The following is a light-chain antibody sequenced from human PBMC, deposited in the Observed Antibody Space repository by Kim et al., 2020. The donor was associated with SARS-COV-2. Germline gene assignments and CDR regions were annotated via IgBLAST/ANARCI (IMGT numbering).Light chain of an antibody. V-gene: IGLV2-14*03. Sequence: SFSIPSTGTSSDVGGYNYVSGYQQHPGKAPKLMIYDVSNRPSGVSNRFSGSKSGNTASLTISGLQAEDEADYYCSSYTSSSTLYVFGTGTKVTVL. CDR3: SSYTSSSTLYV. CDR1: SSDVGGYNY. CDR2: DVS. J-gene: IGLJ1*01.